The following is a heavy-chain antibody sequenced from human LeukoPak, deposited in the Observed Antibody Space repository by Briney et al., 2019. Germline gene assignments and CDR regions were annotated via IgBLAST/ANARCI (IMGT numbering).Heavy chain of an antibody. Sequence: GESLKISCKGSGYSFTSYWIGWVRQMPGKGLEWMGVIYLGDSDTRYSPSFQGQVTISADKSISTAYLQWTSLKASDTAMYYCATWGGRGSSGYWDMDVWGKGTTVTVSS. V-gene: IGHV5-51*01. J-gene: IGHJ6*03. CDR3: ATWGGRGSSGYWDMDV. D-gene: IGHD3-22*01. CDR2: IYLGDSDT. CDR1: GYSFTSYW.